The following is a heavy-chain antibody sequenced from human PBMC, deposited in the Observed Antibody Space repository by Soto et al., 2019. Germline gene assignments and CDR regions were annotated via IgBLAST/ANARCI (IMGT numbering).Heavy chain of an antibody. V-gene: IGHV3-23*01. J-gene: IGHJ4*02. CDR2: FSAGGPA. CDR3: AKESMTQHYGDTLFDY. Sequence: QLLESGGGLVQPGGSLRLSCEASGFSFSSYALSWVRQAPGKGLEWVSTFSAGGPAYYADSVKGRFTIAKETSKNTLRLQASRLRAEDTAVYYCAKESMTQHYGDTLFDYWGQGTRVTVSS. D-gene: IGHD4-17*01. CDR1: GFSFSSYA.